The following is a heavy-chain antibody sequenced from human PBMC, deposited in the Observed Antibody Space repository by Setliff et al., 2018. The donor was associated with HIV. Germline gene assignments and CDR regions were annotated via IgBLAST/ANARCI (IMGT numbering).Heavy chain of an antibody. J-gene: IGHJ4*02. Sequence: PSETLSLTCTVSGGSISSSSYYWGWIRQPPGKGLEWIGSPYYSGTTYYNPSLKSRRTISVDTSKNQFSLKLSSVTAADTSVYYCARRTLITGYDYWGQGIMVTVS. V-gene: IGHV4-39*01. CDR2: PYYSGTT. CDR1: GGSISSSSYY. CDR3: ARRTLITGYDY. D-gene: IGHD3-16*01.